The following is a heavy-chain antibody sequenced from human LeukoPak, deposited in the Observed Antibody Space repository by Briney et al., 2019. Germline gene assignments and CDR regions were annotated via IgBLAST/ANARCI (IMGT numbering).Heavy chain of an antibody. CDR1: GVSFSGYY. V-gene: IGHV4-34*01. CDR2: INHSGST. D-gene: IGHD3-10*01. Sequence: PSETLSLTCAVYGVSFSGYYWSWIRQPPGKGLEWIGEINHSGSTNYNPSLKSRVTISVDTSKNQFSLKLSSVTAADTAVYYCARARGITYYYGSRWFEPWGQRTLVTVSS. CDR3: ARARGITYYYGSRWFEP. J-gene: IGHJ5*02.